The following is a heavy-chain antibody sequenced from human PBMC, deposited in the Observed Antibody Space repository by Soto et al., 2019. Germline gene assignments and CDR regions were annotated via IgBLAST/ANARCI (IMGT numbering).Heavy chain of an antibody. CDR2: IYHTGST. Sequence: QLHRRDPGQGLWKPPGTRSLTAAVSNGPFTNDTWWSGVAQSPGKGREWIGDIYHTGSTNYNPSLKSRVIISIDKAKNNFSLRLSSVTAADTAVYYCARIWGALAKIAGWFGPWGQGTLVTVSS. CDR3: ARIWGALAKIAGWFGP. J-gene: IGHJ5*02. D-gene: IGHD5-12*01. V-gene: IGHV4-4*03. CDR1: NGPFTNDTW.